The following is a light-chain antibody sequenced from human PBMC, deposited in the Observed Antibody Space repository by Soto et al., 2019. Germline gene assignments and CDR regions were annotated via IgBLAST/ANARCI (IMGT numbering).Light chain of an antibody. V-gene: IGKV2-28*01. CDR2: LGS. CDR1: QSLVHDNGFYF. CDR3: MQALQTPLT. Sequence: DSVMTQSPLSLSVTPGEPASISCRSSQSLVHDNGFYFLNWYLQKPGQSPQLLISLGSSRASGVPDRFSGSASGTDFTLIISRVEAEDVGVYYCMQALQTPLTFGGGTRVEIK. J-gene: IGKJ4*01.